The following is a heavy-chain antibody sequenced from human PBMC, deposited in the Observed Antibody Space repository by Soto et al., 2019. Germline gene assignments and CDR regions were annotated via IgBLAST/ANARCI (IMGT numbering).Heavy chain of an antibody. V-gene: IGHV3-30*18. Sequence: GGSLRLSCEASGFTLSSSVMHWVRQAPGKRLEWLSVISVDGRNDLHAGAVKGRFTISRDISKNMVYLQMNDLRPDDTAMYFCAKEGHTSGRCGCFNIWGQGTMVTVSS. CDR3: AKEGHTSGRCGCFNI. D-gene: IGHD6-19*01. J-gene: IGHJ3*02. CDR2: ISVDGRND. CDR1: GFTLSSSV.